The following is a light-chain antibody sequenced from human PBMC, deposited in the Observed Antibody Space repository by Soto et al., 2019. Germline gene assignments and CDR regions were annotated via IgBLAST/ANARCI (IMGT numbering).Light chain of an antibody. CDR3: QQSYSTPLT. V-gene: IGKV1-39*01. Sequence: DIQMTQSPSSLSASVGDRVTITCRASQSISSYLNWYQQKPGKAPKLLIYAASILQSGGPSRFSGRGSGTDFTLTISSLQPEDFATYYCQQSYSTPLTFGGGTKVEIK. CDR2: AAS. J-gene: IGKJ4*01. CDR1: QSISSY.